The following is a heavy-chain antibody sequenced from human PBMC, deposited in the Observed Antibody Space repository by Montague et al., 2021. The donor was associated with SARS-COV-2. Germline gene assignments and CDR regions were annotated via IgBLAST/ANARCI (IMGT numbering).Heavy chain of an antibody. CDR3: ARGAPGY. J-gene: IGHJ4*02. CDR2: VYYSGNT. Sequence: SETLSLTCTVSGGSISNSNYYWGWIRQPPGKGLEWIGSVYYSGNTHHNPSLKSRVSISVDTSKSQLSLKVMSVTAADTAVYYCARGAPGYWGQGTLVTVSS. CDR1: GGSISNSNYY. V-gene: IGHV4-39*01.